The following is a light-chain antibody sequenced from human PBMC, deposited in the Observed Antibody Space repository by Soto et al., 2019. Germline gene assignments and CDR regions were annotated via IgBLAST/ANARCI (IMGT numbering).Light chain of an antibody. J-gene: IGKJ1*01. CDR1: QSVTSNY. CDR2: GAS. V-gene: IGKV3-20*01. Sequence: EIVLTHSPGTLSFSPLERATLSFRSSQSVTSNYLASYQQKPGQAPRLLIYGASNRATGIPDRFSGSGSETIFTPTISRLEPEDFAVYYCQQYSRSPRTFGQGTKVDIK. CDR3: QQYSRSPRT.